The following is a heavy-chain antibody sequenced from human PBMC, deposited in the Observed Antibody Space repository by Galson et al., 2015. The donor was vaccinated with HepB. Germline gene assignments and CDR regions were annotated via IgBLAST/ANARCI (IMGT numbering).Heavy chain of an antibody. CDR2: ISGSTYI. CDR3: ARDSGSYDVLTGYSSYFDL. J-gene: IGHJ4*02. Sequence: SLRLSCAASGFSLSAYNMNWVRQAPGKGLEWVSSISGSTYIYYKDFVQGRFTISRDTAENSVYLQMNRLRVEDTAVYYCARDSGSYDVLTGYSSYFDLWGPGTLVTVSS. CDR1: GFSLSAYN. D-gene: IGHD3-9*01. V-gene: IGHV3-69-1*01.